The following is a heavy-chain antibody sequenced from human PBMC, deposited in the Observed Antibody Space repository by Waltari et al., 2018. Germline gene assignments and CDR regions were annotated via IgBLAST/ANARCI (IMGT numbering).Heavy chain of an antibody. V-gene: IGHV1-69*12. Sequence: QVHLEQSGAEVTKPGSSVRVSCMASGGSYSNFRASVLIWVRQAPGHGLEWLGGISPFIGTTNYAQKFQGRLSITADEASKTVYMELSSLRSEDTAVYYCARVGDQYDRTDGGPLDPWGQGTLVTVSS. D-gene: IGHD1-26*01. CDR1: GGSYSNFRASV. CDR2: ISPFIGTT. J-gene: IGHJ5*02. CDR3: ARVGDQYDRTDGGPLDP.